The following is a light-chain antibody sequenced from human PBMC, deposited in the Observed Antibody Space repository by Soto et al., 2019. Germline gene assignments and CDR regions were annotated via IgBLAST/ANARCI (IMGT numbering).Light chain of an antibody. V-gene: IGLV2-11*01. J-gene: IGLJ2*01. Sequence: QSALTQPRSVSGSPGQSVTISCTGTSSDFGGYNYVSWYQQHPGKAPKLMIYDVNKRPSGVPDRFSGTKSGNTASLTISGHQAEDEADYYCCSYAVTDVLFGGGTKLTVL. CDR3: CSYAVTDVL. CDR1: SSDFGGYNY. CDR2: DVN.